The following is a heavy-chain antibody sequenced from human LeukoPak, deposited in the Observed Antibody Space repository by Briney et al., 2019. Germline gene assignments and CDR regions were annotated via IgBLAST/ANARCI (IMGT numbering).Heavy chain of an antibody. Sequence: SETLSLTCTVSGGSISSDYWSWIRQPPGKGLEWIGYIYYSGSTNYNPSLKSRLTTSVDTSKDQFSLKLSSVTAADTAVYYCVREYYDSSGYFHYWGQGTLVTVSS. J-gene: IGHJ4*02. CDR1: GGSISSDY. D-gene: IGHD3-22*01. CDR2: IYYSGST. V-gene: IGHV4-59*01. CDR3: VREYYDSSGYFHY.